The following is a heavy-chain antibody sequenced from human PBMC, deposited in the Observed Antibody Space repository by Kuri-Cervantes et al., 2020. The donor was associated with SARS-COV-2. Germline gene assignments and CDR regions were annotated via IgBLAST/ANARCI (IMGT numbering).Heavy chain of an antibody. J-gene: IGHJ2*01. V-gene: IGHV1-3*04. CDR3: ARSPPLSWYFGL. CDR1: GYTFSRYA. CDR2: INTVNGNT. Sequence: ASVKVSCKASGYTFSRYAIHWVRQAPGQRLEWMGWINTVNGNTKYSQKFQGRVTFTRDTSANTTYMELNSLRSEDTAVYYCARSPPLSWYFGLWGRGTLVTVSS.